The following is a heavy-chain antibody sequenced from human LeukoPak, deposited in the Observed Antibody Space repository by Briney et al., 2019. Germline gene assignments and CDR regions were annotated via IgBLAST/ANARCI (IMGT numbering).Heavy chain of an antibody. Sequence: EPLSLSCTLSGVSLCRYYSSGLRQPRGGGRAWIGYIYYSGSTNYNPSLKSRVTISVDTYKNQSSLKLNSMTAADTAVYYCASHPSESFDYWGQGTLVTVSS. CDR2: IYYSGST. D-gene: IGHD1-14*01. CDR3: ASHPSESFDY. CDR1: GVSLCRYY. V-gene: IGHV4-59*08. J-gene: IGHJ4*02.